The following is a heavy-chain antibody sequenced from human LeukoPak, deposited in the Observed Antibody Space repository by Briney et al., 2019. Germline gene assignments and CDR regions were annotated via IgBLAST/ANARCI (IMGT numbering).Heavy chain of an antibody. D-gene: IGHD3-10*01. CDR1: GFTFSSYG. Sequence: QPGGSLRLSCAASGFTFSSYGIHWVRQAPGKGLEWVAVISYDGSNKYYADSVKGRFTISRDNSKNTLYLQMNSLRAEDTAVYYCAKESPFRGRGVDYWGQGTLVTVSS. CDR2: ISYDGSNK. J-gene: IGHJ4*02. V-gene: IGHV3-30*18. CDR3: AKESPFRGRGVDY.